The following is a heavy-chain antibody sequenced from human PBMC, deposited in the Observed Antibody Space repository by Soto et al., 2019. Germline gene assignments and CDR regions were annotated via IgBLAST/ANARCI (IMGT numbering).Heavy chain of an antibody. CDR1: GFTFSSYG. Sequence: QVQLVESGGGVVQPGRSLRLSCAASGFTFSSYGMHWVRQAPGKGLEWVAVIWYDGSNKYYADSVKGRFTISRDNSKNTLYLQMNSLRAEDTAVYYCARGRRALVNSSGLYYFDYWGQGTLVTVSS. D-gene: IGHD6-19*01. CDR3: ARGRRALVNSSGLYYFDY. V-gene: IGHV3-33*01. CDR2: IWYDGSNK. J-gene: IGHJ4*02.